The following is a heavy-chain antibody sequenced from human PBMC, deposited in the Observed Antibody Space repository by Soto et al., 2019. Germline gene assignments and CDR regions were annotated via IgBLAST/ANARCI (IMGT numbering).Heavy chain of an antibody. J-gene: IGHJ6*02. CDR1: GYSFTSYW. Sequence: ESLKISCKGSGYSFTSYWISWVRQMPGKGLEWMGRIDPSDSYTNYSPSFQGHVTIPADKSISTAYLQWSSLKASDTAMYYCARQGPYSSSSDYYYYGMDVWGQGTTVTVSS. CDR3: ARQGPYSSSSDYYYYGMDV. V-gene: IGHV5-10-1*01. D-gene: IGHD6-6*01. CDR2: IDPSDSYT.